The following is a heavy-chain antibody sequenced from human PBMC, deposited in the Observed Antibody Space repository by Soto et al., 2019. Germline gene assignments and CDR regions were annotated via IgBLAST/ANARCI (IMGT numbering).Heavy chain of an antibody. CDR3: AKGRDLYYFDC. D-gene: IGHD3-3*01. CDR1: GFTFSNCA. CDR2: ISGSGGGT. Sequence: GGSLRLSCAASGFTFSNCAMSWVRQAPGKGLEWVSAISGSGGGTFYADSVKGRFTISRDNSKNTMYLQINSLRAEDSAVYYCAKGRDLYYFDCWGQGTLVTVSS. J-gene: IGHJ4*02. V-gene: IGHV3-23*01.